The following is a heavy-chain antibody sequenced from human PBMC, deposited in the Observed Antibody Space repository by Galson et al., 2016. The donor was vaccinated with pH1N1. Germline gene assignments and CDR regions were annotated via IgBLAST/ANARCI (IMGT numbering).Heavy chain of an antibody. Sequence: SLRLSCAAFGFVFSNHAMTWVRQAPGEGLEWVSSVSGHDGDTFYADSVKGRFTISRDNSKNTMFLYMNSLRADDTALYYCAKQRGHSSGGWRGAFDIWGQGTTVTVSS. V-gene: IGHV3-23*01. CDR2: VSGHDGDT. CDR1: GFVFSNHA. D-gene: IGHD6-19*01. J-gene: IGHJ3*02. CDR3: AKQRGHSSGGWRGAFDI.